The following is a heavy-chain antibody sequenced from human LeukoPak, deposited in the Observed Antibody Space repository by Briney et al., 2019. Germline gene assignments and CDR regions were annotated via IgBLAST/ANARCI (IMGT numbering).Heavy chain of an antibody. J-gene: IGHJ4*02. D-gene: IGHD6-25*01. CDR2: VFYSGNS. Sequence: PSETLSLTCSVSGAFTSTYYWSWVRQPPTGGLEWIGYVFYSGNSNDNPNFTSRVTMSVDTSKSQFSLKLTSLSAADTAVYYCARIDPLGFFDQWGQGTLVTVSS. CDR1: GAFTSTYY. CDR3: ARIDPLGFFDQ. V-gene: IGHV4-59*13.